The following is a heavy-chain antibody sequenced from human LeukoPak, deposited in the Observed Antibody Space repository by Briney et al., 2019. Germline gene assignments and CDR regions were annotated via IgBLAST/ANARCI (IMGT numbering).Heavy chain of an antibody. CDR3: ARGLWFGELLEDGFDY. V-gene: IGHV1-8*01. J-gene: IGHJ4*02. Sequence: ASVKVSCKASGYTFTSYDINWVRQATGQGLEWMGWMNPNSGNTGYAQKFQGRVTMTRNTSISTAYMELSSLRSEDTAVYYCARGLWFGELLEDGFDYWGQGTLVTVFS. CDR2: MNPNSGNT. D-gene: IGHD3-10*01. CDR1: GYTFTSYD.